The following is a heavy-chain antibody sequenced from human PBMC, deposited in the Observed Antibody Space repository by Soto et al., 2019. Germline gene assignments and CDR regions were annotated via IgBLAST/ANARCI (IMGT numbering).Heavy chain of an antibody. V-gene: IGHV4-31*03. CDR3: AREGTVDSSGYYRPLSY. CDR1: GGSISSGGYY. CDR2: IYYSGST. D-gene: IGHD3-22*01. Sequence: SETLSLTCTVSGGSISSGGYYWSWIRQHPGKGLEWIGYIYYSGSTYYNPSLKSRVTISVETSKNQFSLKLSSVTAADTAVYYCAREGTVDSSGYYRPLSYWGQGTLVTVSS. J-gene: IGHJ4*02.